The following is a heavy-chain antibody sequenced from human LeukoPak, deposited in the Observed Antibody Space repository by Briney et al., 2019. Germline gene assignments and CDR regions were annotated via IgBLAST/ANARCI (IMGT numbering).Heavy chain of an antibody. V-gene: IGHV3-30*04. CDR2: ISYDGSNK. J-gene: IGHJ4*02. D-gene: IGHD2-21*02. CDR3: ARDPRGGGDCYFDY. CDR1: GFTFSSYA. Sequence: GGSLRLSCAASGFTFSSYAMHWVRQAPGKGLEWVAVISYDGSNKYYADSVKGRFTISRDNSKNTLYLQMNSPRAEDTAVYYCARDPRGGGDCYFDYWGQGTLVTVSS.